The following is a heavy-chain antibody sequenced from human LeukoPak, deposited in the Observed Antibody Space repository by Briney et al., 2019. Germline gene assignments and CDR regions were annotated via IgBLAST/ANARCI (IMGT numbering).Heavy chain of an antibody. D-gene: IGHD3-10*01. CDR2: MNPNSGNT. Sequence: ASVKVSCKASGYTFTSYDINWVRQATGQGLEWMGWMNPNSGNTGYAQKFQGRVTMTRNTSISTAYMELSSLRSEDTAVYYCARDKVTMVRGVIGYWGQGTLVTVSS. J-gene: IGHJ4*02. CDR1: GYTFTSYD. V-gene: IGHV1-8*01. CDR3: ARDKVTMVRGVIGY.